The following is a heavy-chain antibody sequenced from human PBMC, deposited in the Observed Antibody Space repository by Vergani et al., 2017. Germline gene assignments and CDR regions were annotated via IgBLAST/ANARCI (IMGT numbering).Heavy chain of an antibody. CDR1: GYSFTSYW. CDR3: ARHGTVVVPAAIENDAFDI. Sequence: EVQLVQSGAEVKKPGESLKISCKGSGYSFTSYWIGWVRQMPXKGLEWMGIIYPGDSDTRYSPSFQGQVTISADKSISTAYLQWSSLKASDTAMYYCARHGTVVVPAAIENDAFDIWGQGTMVTVSS. V-gene: IGHV5-51*01. J-gene: IGHJ3*02. CDR2: IYPGDSDT. D-gene: IGHD2-2*01.